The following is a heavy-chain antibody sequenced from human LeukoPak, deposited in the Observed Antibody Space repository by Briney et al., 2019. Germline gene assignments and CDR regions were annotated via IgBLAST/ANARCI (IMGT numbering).Heavy chain of an antibody. CDR1: GFTFSDYY. Sequence: GGSLRLSCAASGFTFSDYYMSWIRQAPGKGLEWVSYISSSGSTIYYADSVKGRFTISRDNAKNSLYLQMDSLRAEDTAVYYCARAVGPTFGVIPYYYMDVWGKGTTVTVSS. CDR2: ISSSGSTI. CDR3: ARAVGPTFGVIPYYYMDV. D-gene: IGHD3-3*01. V-gene: IGHV3-11*04. J-gene: IGHJ6*03.